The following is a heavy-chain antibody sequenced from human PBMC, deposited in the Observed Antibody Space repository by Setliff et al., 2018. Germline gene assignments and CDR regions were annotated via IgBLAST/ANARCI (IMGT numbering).Heavy chain of an antibody. CDR3: RLANCSKNCEEALDY. D-gene: IGHD2-2*01. CDR2: IFHSGST. V-gene: IGHV4-38-2*01. CDR1: GYSISSGHF. J-gene: IGHJ4*02. Sequence: TLSLTCGVSGYSISSGHFWGWIRQPPGKGLEWLGNIFHSGSTYYNPTLNSRVTMSVDTSKNQFSLMLTSVTAADTAVYYFRLANCSKNCEEALDYWSQGTLVTVSS.